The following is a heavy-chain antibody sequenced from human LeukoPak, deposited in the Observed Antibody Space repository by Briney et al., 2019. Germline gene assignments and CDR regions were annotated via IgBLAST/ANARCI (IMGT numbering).Heavy chain of an antibody. J-gene: IGHJ6*03. CDR1: GYTFTSYA. Sequence: ASVKVSCKASGYTFTSYAMHWVRQAPGQGLEWMGWINPNSGGTNYAQKFQGRVTMTRDTSISTAYMELSRLRSDDTAVYYCARDGYSSSFHLYYYMDVWGKGTTVTVSS. D-gene: IGHD6-6*01. V-gene: IGHV1-2*02. CDR3: ARDGYSSSFHLYYYMDV. CDR2: INPNSGGT.